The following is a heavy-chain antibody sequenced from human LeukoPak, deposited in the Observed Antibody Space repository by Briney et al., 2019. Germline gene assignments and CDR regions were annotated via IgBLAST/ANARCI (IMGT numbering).Heavy chain of an antibody. Sequence: GSLRLSCTASGFTFSHYSMNWVRQAPGKGLEWVSSISTSSSYIYYADSVEGRFTVSRNNAKNSLYLQMDSLRAEDTAVYYCARVFSGTYLNYHHFDYWGQGTLVTVSS. CDR1: GFTFSHYS. CDR3: ARVFSGTYLNYHHFDY. D-gene: IGHD1-26*01. J-gene: IGHJ4*02. V-gene: IGHV3-21*01. CDR2: ISTSSSYI.